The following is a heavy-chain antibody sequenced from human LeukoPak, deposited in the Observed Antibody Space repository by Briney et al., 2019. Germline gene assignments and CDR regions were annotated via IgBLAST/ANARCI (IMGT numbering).Heavy chain of an antibody. CDR1: GFTFGDSA. J-gene: IGHJ4*02. Sequence: PGGSLRLSCAASGFTFGDSAMHWVRQSPGKGLEWVSGIKSDSVTMGYADSVRGRFTISRDNVKNSLYLQMNGLRIEHTALYYCKKDIRRRGFFSVNFDSWGQGTRVTVSS. CDR2: IKSDSVTM. D-gene: IGHD5/OR15-5a*01. V-gene: IGHV3-9*01. CDR3: KKDIRRRGFFSVNFDS.